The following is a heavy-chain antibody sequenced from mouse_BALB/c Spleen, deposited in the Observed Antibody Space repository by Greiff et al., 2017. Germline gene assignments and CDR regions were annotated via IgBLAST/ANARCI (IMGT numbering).Heavy chain of an antibody. D-gene: IGHD1-2*01. J-gene: IGHJ3*01. CDR2: INPYNDGT. V-gene: IGHV1-14*01. CDR1: GYTFTSYV. CDR3: ARQGNYGYEVWFAY. Sequence: EVQLQQSGPELVKPGASVKMSCKASGYTFTSYVMHWVKQKPGQGLEWIGYINPYNDGTKYNEKFKGKATLTSDKSSSTAYMELSSLTSEDSAVYYCARQGNYGYEVWFAYWGQGTLVTVSA.